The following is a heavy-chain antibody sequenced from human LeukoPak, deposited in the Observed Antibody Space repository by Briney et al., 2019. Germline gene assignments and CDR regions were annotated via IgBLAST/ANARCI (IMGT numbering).Heavy chain of an antibody. Sequence: SQTLFLTCTVSGGSISSGGYYWSWIRQHPGKGLEWIGYIYYSGSTYYNPSLKSRVTISVDTSKNQFSLKLSSVTAADTAVYYCARSNIDGSGTDLAFDIWGQGTMVTVSS. CDR2: IYYSGST. V-gene: IGHV4-31*03. J-gene: IGHJ3*02. CDR1: GGSISSGGYY. CDR3: ARSNIDGSGTDLAFDI. D-gene: IGHD3-10*01.